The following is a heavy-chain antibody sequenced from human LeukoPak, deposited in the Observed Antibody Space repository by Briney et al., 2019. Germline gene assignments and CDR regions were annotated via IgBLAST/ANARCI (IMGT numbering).Heavy chain of an antibody. J-gene: IGHJ4*02. CDR2: MYYSGST. CDR3: ARDVGATPGYFDY. D-gene: IGHD1-26*01. V-gene: IGHV4-59*01. CDR1: GGSISSYY. Sequence: SETLSLTCTVSGGSISSYYWSWIRQPPGKGLEWIGYMYYSGSTNYNPSTNYNPSLKSRVTISVDTSKNQFSLKLSSVAAADTAVYYCARDVGATPGYFDYWGQGTLVTVSS.